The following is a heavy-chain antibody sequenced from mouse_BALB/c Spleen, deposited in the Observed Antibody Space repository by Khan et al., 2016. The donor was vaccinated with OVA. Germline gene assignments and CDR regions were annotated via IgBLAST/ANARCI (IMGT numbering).Heavy chain of an antibody. CDR1: GYTFTTYY. CDR3: ARDDYFLGDAMDY. CDR2: IYPGSFNT. V-gene: IGHV1S56*01. J-gene: IGHJ4*01. Sequence: QVQLQQSGPELVKPGASVRISCKASGYTFTTYYLHWVKQRPGQGLEWIGWIYPGSFNTNYNEKFKGKATLTADKSSNTAYMQLSSLTSEDAAVSFSARDDYFLGDAMDYWGQGTSVTVSS. D-gene: IGHD2-4*01.